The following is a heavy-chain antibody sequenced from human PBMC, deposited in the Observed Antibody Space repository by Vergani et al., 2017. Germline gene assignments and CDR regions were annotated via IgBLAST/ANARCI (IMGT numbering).Heavy chain of an antibody. Sequence: EVQLVESGGGLVQPGGSLRLSCAASGFTFSSYDMHWVRQATGKGLEWVSAISGSGGSTYYADSVKGRFTISRDNSKNTLYLQMNSLRAEDTAVYYCAKVEGGVRTGGAFDIWGQGTMVTVSS. D-gene: IGHD3-16*01. V-gene: IGHV3-23*04. CDR1: GFTFSSYD. CDR3: AKVEGGVRTGGAFDI. CDR2: ISGSGGST. J-gene: IGHJ3*02.